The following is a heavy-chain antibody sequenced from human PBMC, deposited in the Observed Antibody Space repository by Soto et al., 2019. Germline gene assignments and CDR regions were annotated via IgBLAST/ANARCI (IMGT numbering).Heavy chain of an antibody. D-gene: IGHD6-19*01. CDR1: GVPISTDDYY. J-gene: IGHJ4*02. Sequence: PSETLSLTCTVSGVPISTDDYYWTWIRQPPGKGLEWIGYIYYSGSTYYNWSLKSRVTISIDTSKNQFSLNLSSVTAADTAVYYCTTASQWPPPYSWGQGALVTVSS. V-gene: IGHV4-30-4*01. CDR3: TTASQWPPPYS. CDR2: IYYSGST.